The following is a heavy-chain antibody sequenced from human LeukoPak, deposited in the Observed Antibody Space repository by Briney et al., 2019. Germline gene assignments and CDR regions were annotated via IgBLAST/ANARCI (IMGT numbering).Heavy chain of an antibody. Sequence: PSETLSLTCTVSGDPINSYYWSWIRQPPGKGLEWIGHIYYSGSTNYNPSLKSRVTISIDTSKNQFSLKLSSVTAADTAVYYCARDNFHYDILTGYPDYYGMDVWGQGTTVTVSS. J-gene: IGHJ6*02. CDR2: IYYSGST. CDR3: ARDNFHYDILTGYPDYYGMDV. D-gene: IGHD3-9*01. V-gene: IGHV4-59*12. CDR1: GDPINSYY.